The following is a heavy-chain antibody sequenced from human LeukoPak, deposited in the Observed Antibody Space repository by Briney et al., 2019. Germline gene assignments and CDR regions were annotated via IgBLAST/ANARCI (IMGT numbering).Heavy chain of an antibody. J-gene: IGHJ4*02. D-gene: IGHD1-26*01. CDR3: ARDLGGIYFDY. CDR2: IDYSGST. V-gene: IGHV4-31*03. CDR1: GGSISSGGYY. Sequence: SQTLSLTCTVSGGSISSGGYYWSWIRQLPGKGLEWIGYIDYSGSTYYNPSLKSRVIMSVDTSKNQFSLKLSSVTAADTAVYYCARDLGGIYFDYWGQGTLVTVSS.